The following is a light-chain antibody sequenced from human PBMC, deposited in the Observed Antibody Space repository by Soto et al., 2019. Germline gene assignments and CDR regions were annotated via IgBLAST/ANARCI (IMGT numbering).Light chain of an antibody. CDR3: CSYAGSSTVV. CDR2: DVA. Sequence: QSALTQPRSVSGSPGQSVTISCSGTSSDVGAYNHVSWYQQHPGKAPKLVIYDVAKRPSGVPDRFSGSKSGNTASLTISWLQTEDEGNYYCCSYAGSSTVVFGGWTKLTVI. V-gene: IGLV2-11*01. CDR1: SSDVGAYNH. J-gene: IGLJ2*01.